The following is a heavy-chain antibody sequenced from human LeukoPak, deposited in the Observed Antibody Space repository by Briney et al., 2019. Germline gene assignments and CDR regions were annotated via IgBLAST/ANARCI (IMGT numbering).Heavy chain of an antibody. D-gene: IGHD5-18*01. J-gene: IGHJ4*02. CDR2: ISSSSSYI. CDR1: GFTFSSYE. CDR3: ARGGSYGSYYFDY. V-gene: IGHV3-21*01. Sequence: PGGSLRLSCAASGFTFSSYEMNWVRQAPGKGLEWVSSISSSSSYIYYADSVKGRFTISRDNAKNSLYLRMNSLRAEDTAVYYCARGGSYGSYYFDYWGQGTLVTVSS.